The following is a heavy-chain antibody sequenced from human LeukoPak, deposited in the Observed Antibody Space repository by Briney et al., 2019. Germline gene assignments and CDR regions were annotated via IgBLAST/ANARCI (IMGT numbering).Heavy chain of an antibody. CDR1: GYTFTSYG. CDR2: ISAYNGNT. J-gene: IGHJ6*02. D-gene: IGHD3-9*01. CDR3: ARVFLTKGGYYYGMDV. V-gene: IGHV1-18*01. Sequence: ASVKVSCKASGYTFTSYGISWVRQAPGQGLEWMGWISAYNGNTNYAQKLQGRVTMTTDTSTSTAYMELRSLRSDDTAVYYCARVFLTKGGYYYGMDVWGQGTTVTVSS.